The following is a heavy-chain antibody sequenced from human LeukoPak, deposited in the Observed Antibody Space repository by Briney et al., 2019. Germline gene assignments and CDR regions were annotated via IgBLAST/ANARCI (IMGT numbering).Heavy chain of an antibody. CDR1: GFTFSSYS. Sequence: GGSLRLSCAASGFTFSSYSMNWVRQAPGKGLEWVSSISSSSSYIYYADSVKGRFTISRDNAKNSLYLQMNSLRAEDTAVYYCARGEKWLRNFDYWGQGTLVTVSS. CDR2: ISSSSSYI. CDR3: ARGEKWLRNFDY. D-gene: IGHD5-12*01. J-gene: IGHJ4*02. V-gene: IGHV3-21*01.